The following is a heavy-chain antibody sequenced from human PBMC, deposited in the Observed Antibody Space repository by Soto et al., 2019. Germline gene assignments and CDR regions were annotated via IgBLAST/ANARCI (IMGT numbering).Heavy chain of an antibody. CDR3: ARAGDTMVRGVIIMNYYGMDV. V-gene: IGHV4-38-2*01. Sequence: LSLTCAVSGYSISSGYYWGWIRQPPGKGLEWIGNIHHSGTTYYNPSLKSRVTISIDRSKNQFSLKLSSVPAADTAVYYCARAGDTMVRGVIIMNYYGMDVWGQGTTVTVSS. J-gene: IGHJ6*02. D-gene: IGHD3-10*01. CDR2: IHHSGTT. CDR1: GYSISSGYY.